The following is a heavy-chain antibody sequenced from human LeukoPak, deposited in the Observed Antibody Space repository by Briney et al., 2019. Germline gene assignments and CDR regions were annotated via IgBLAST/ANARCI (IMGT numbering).Heavy chain of an antibody. CDR2: ISSSSSYI. CDR1: GFTFGSYS. CDR3: ASSFGSSHFQH. Sequence: GGSLRLSCAASGFTFGSYSMNWVRQAPGKGLEWVSSISSSSSYIYYADSVKGRFTISRDNAKNSLYLQMNSLRAEDTAVYYCASSFGSSHFQHWGQGTLVTVSS. D-gene: IGHD1-26*01. J-gene: IGHJ1*01. V-gene: IGHV3-21*01.